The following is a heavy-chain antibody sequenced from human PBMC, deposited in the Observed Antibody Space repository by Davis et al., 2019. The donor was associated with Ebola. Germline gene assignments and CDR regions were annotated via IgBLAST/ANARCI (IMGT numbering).Heavy chain of an antibody. CDR3: ARDEDYYYYGMDV. CDR2: ISGSGGST. V-gene: IGHV3-23*01. CDR1: GFTFSNYA. Sequence: GESLKISCAASGFTFSNYAMSWVRQAPGKGLEWVSAISGSGGSTYYADSVKGRFTISRDNSKNTLYLQMNSLRAEDTAVYYCARDEDYYYYGMDVWGQGTTVTVSS. J-gene: IGHJ6*02.